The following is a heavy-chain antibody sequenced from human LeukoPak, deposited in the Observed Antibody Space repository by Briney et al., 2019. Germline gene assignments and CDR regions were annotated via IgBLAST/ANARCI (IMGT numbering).Heavy chain of an antibody. CDR2: ISSSSSTI. CDR3: ARDGGYSYGYGPTHFDY. Sequence: PGGSLRLSCAASGFTFSSYEMNWVRQAPGKGLEWVSYISSSSSTIYYADSVKGRLTISRDNAKNSLYLQMNSLRAEDTAVYYCARDGGYSYGYGPTHFDYWGQGTLVTVSS. J-gene: IGHJ4*02. CDR1: GFTFSSYE. V-gene: IGHV3-48*03. D-gene: IGHD5-18*01.